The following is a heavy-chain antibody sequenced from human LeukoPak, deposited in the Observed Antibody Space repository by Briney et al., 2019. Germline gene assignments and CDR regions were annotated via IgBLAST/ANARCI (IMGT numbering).Heavy chain of an antibody. Sequence: SVTVSCKASGGTFSSYAISWVRQAPGQGLEWMGGIIPIFGTANYAQKFQGRVTITADESTSTAYMELSSLRSEDTAVYYCARGPIQLWQPLGLGMDVWGQGTTVTVSS. CDR2: IIPIFGTA. CDR1: GGTFSSYA. J-gene: IGHJ6*02. CDR3: ARGPIQLWQPLGLGMDV. D-gene: IGHD5-18*01. V-gene: IGHV1-69*13.